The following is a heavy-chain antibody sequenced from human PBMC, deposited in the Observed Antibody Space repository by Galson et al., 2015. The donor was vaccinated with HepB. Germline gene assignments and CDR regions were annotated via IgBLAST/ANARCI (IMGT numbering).Heavy chain of an antibody. V-gene: IGHV3-74*01. J-gene: IGHJ4*02. CDR3: AKNPQPFDSSGWFSGIDY. Sequence: SLRLSCAASGFTFSSYWMHWVRQTPGKGLVWVSHINGDGSTTGYAGSVRGRFSISRNNAKNTLFLQMNTLRAEDTAVYYCAKNPQPFDSSGWFSGIDYWGQGTLVTVSS. D-gene: IGHD6-19*01. CDR2: INGDGSTT. CDR1: GFTFSSYW.